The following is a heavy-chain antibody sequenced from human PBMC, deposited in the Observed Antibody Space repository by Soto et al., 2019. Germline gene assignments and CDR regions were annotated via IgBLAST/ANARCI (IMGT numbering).Heavy chain of an antibody. CDR2: ISYDGSNK. Sequence: GGSLRLSCGASGFTFSSYGMHWVRQAPGKGLEWVAVISYDGSNKYYADSVKGRFTISRDNSKNTLYLQMNSLRAEDTAVYYCAKGFRSPGYYYGMDVWGQGTTVTVSS. CDR3: AKGFRSPGYYYGMDV. V-gene: IGHV3-30*18. D-gene: IGHD1-26*01. J-gene: IGHJ6*02. CDR1: GFTFSSYG.